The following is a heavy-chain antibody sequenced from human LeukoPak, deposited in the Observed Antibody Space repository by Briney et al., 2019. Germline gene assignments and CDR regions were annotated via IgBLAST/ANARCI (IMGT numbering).Heavy chain of an antibody. CDR1: GGTFSSYA. V-gene: IGHV1-69*04. J-gene: IGHJ6*02. D-gene: IGHD4-17*01. CDR2: IIPILGIA. Sequence: SVKVSCKASGGTFSSYAISWVRQAPGQGLEWMGRIIPILGIANYAQKFQGRVTITADKSTSTAHMELSSLRSEDTAVYYCARAPPWVTTYLIYYYGMDVWGQGTTVTVSS. CDR3: ARAPPWVTTYLIYYYGMDV.